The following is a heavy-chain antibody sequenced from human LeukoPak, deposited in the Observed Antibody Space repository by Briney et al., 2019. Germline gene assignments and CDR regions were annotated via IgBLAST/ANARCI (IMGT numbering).Heavy chain of an antibody. Sequence: ASVKVSCKASGYTFTNYDISWVRQAPGQGLEWMGWISAYSGNTNYAQKFQGRVTMTSDTSTTTAYMELRSLRSDDTAVYYCARGRRSGIFYSHDYWGQGTLVTVSS. CDR3: ARGRRSGIFYSHDY. CDR2: ISAYSGNT. CDR1: GYTFTNYD. J-gene: IGHJ4*02. D-gene: IGHD3-10*01. V-gene: IGHV1-18*01.